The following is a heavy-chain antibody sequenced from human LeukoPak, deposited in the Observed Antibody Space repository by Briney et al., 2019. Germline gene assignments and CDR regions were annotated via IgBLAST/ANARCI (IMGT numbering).Heavy chain of an antibody. CDR2: IYPADSDT. CDR1: GYHFTTYW. CDR3: ARRAVRGDLDF. V-gene: IGHV5-51*01. D-gene: IGHD3-10*01. Sequence: GESLKISCKGSGYHFTTYWIGWVRPMPGKGLECMGIIYPADSDTRYSPSFQGQVTLSADKSISTAYLQWSSLKASDTAMYYCARRAVRGDLDFWGQGTLVTVSS. J-gene: IGHJ4*02.